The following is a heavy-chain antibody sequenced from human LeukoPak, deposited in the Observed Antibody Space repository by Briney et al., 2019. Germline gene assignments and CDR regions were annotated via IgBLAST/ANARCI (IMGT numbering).Heavy chain of an antibody. D-gene: IGHD5-12*01. Sequence: GGSLRLSCAASGFIFSSHCMNWARQAPGKGLEWVANIKQDGSEKYYVDSVKGRFTISRDNSKNTLYLQMNSLRDEDTAVYYCAKLRLGSGYDWYYYYGMDVWGQGTTVTVSS. CDR3: AKLRLGSGYDWYYYYGMDV. CDR1: GFIFSSHC. CDR2: IKQDGSEK. V-gene: IGHV3-7*03. J-gene: IGHJ6*02.